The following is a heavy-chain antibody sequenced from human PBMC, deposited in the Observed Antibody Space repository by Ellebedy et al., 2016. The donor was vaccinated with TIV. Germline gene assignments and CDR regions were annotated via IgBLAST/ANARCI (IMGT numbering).Heavy chain of an antibody. CDR1: GFTFSSYE. V-gene: IGHV3-48*03. CDR2: ISGSASVT. CDR3: ARSYGARTSGP. J-gene: IGHJ5*02. D-gene: IGHD3-16*01. Sequence: GESLKISCAVSGFTFSSYEMNWVRQAPGKGLEWVSYISGSASVTAYADSVKGRFTISRDNARTSLYLQMNSLRVDGTAMYYCARSYGARTSGPWGQGTLVTVSS.